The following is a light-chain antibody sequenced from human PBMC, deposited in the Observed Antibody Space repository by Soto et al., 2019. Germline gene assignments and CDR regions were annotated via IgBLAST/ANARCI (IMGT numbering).Light chain of an antibody. J-gene: IGKJ3*01. CDR3: QQRRNWPPEVT. Sequence: EIVLTQSPDTLSLSPGERATLSCRASQSVSSSLAWYQQKPGQAPRLLIYDASNRATGIPARFSGSGSGTEFTLTISSLEPEDFAVYYCQQRRNWPPEVTFGPGTKVDIK. V-gene: IGKV3-11*01. CDR1: QSVSSS. CDR2: DAS.